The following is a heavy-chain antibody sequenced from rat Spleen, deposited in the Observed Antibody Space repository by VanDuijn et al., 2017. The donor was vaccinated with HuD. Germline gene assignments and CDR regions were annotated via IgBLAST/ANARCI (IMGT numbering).Heavy chain of an antibody. V-gene: IGHV2-13*01. CDR1: GFSLSNYG. CDR2: IWGNGNA. J-gene: IGHJ2*01. CDR3: TIHPRY. D-gene: IGHD3-1*01. Sequence: QVQLKESGPGLVQPSQTLSHTCTVSGFSLSNYGVIWVRQPPGKGLEWMGVIWGNGNANYNSPLKSRLSISRDTSKNQVFLKMNSLQTDDTGTYYCTIHPRYWGQGVMVTVSS.